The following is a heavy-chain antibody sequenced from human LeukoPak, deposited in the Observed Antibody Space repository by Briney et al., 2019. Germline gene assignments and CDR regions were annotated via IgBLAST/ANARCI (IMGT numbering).Heavy chain of an antibody. Sequence: PSETLPLTCAVYGGSFSGYYWSWIRQPPGKGLEWIGEINHSGSTNHNPSLKSRVTISVDTSKNQFSLKLSSVTAADTAVYYCARKSGLELQDAFDIWGQGTMVTVSS. J-gene: IGHJ3*02. CDR1: GGSFSGYY. V-gene: IGHV4-34*01. CDR3: ARKSGLELQDAFDI. CDR2: INHSGST. D-gene: IGHD1-7*01.